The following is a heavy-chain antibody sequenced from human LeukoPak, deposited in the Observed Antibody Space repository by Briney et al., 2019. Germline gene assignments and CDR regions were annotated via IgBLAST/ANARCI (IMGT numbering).Heavy chain of an antibody. V-gene: IGHV3-66*01. Sequence: GGSLRLSCAASGFTVSSNYMSWVRQAPGKGLEWVSVIYSGGSTYYADSVKGRFTISRDNSKNTLYLQMNSLRAEDTAVYYCARDSYFYYGSGSSPPPFDYWGQGTLVTVSS. CDR1: GFTVSSNY. CDR2: IYSGGST. D-gene: IGHD3-10*01. J-gene: IGHJ4*02. CDR3: ARDSYFYYGSGSSPPPFDY.